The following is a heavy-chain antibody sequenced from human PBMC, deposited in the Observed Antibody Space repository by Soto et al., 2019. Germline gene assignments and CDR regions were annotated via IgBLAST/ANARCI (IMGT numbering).Heavy chain of an antibody. Sequence: QVQLVQSGAEVKKPGASVKVSCKASGYTFTGYYMHWVRQAPGQGLEWMGWINPNSGGTNYAQKLQGWVTMTRDTSISTAYMELSRLRSDDTAVYYCARDGLDLISSSWYGDIRFDPWGQGTLVTVSS. J-gene: IGHJ5*02. V-gene: IGHV1-2*04. CDR1: GYTFTGYY. D-gene: IGHD6-13*01. CDR3: ARDGLDLISSSWYGDIRFDP. CDR2: INPNSGGT.